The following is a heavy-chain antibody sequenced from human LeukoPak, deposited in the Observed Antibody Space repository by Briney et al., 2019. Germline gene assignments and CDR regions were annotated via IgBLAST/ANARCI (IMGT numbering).Heavy chain of an antibody. D-gene: IGHD5-12*01. CDR3: AKTYSGYDYWGFDY. Sequence: PGRSLRLSCAASGFTFSSYGMHWVRQAPGKGLEWVAFIRYDGSNKYYADSVKGRFTISRDNSKNTLYLQMNSLRAEDTAVYYCAKTYSGYDYWGFDYWGQGTLVTVPS. CDR1: GFTFSSYG. J-gene: IGHJ4*02. CDR2: IRYDGSNK. V-gene: IGHV3-30*02.